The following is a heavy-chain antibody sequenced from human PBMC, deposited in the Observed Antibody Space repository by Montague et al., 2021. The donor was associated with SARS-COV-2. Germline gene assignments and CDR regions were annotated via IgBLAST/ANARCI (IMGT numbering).Heavy chain of an antibody. J-gene: IGHJ4*02. Sequence: SETLSLTCTVSGDSLRTNYWSWIRQPPGQRLEWIGYVDNSGSTDYSPSLKSRVTISLETSKRQFSLRLNSVTEADTAVYYCTTGEGVDGWRYYLDDWGQGTLVTVSS. CDR1: GDSLRTNY. CDR3: TTGEGVDGWRYYLDD. V-gene: IGHV4-59*01. D-gene: IGHD5-24*01. CDR2: VDNSGST.